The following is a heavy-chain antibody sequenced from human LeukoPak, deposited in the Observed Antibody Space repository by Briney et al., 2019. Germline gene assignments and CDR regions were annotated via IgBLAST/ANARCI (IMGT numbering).Heavy chain of an antibody. CDR1: GFTFSSHW. J-gene: IGHJ5*02. Sequence: GRSLRLSCAASGFTFSSHWMSWVRQAPGKGLEWVANIKQDGSEKYYMDSVKGRFTISRDNAKNSLYLQMNSLRAEDTALYYCARDLVPEVYCSSTSCYGGNWFDPWGQGTLVTVSS. CDR2: IKQDGSEK. D-gene: IGHD2-2*01. V-gene: IGHV3-7*03. CDR3: ARDLVPEVYCSSTSCYGGNWFDP.